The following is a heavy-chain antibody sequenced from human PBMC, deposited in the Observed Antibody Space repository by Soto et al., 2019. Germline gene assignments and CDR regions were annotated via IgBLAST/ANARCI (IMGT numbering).Heavy chain of an antibody. CDR2: ISANNRDT. Sequence: QVQLVQYGPVVKETGASVKVSCKTSGYTFTTFGIDWVRQAPGQGLEWVGWISANNRDTRYAQNLQGRVTVTTDTSTTTVYMELRSLTSVDTAVYYCARSRFCAGTCKYPNDYWGQGTQVTVSS. CDR1: GYTFTTFG. V-gene: IGHV1-18*01. D-gene: IGHD1-1*01. J-gene: IGHJ4*02. CDR3: ARSRFCAGTCKYPNDY.